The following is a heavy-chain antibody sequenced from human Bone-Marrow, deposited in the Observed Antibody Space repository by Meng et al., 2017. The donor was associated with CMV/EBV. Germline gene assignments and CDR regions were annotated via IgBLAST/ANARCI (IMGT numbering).Heavy chain of an antibody. D-gene: IGHD6-13*01. J-gene: IGHJ6*01. CDR3: ARIAAAGTRGGMDV. Sequence: LRLSCTVSGGSISSGGYYWSWIRQHPGKGLEWIGYIYYSGSTYYNPSLKSRVTISVDTSKNQFSLNLSSVTAADTAVYYCARIAAAGTRGGMDVWGQGPTVTFYS. V-gene: IGHV4-31*03. CDR1: GGSISSGGYY. CDR2: IYYSGST.